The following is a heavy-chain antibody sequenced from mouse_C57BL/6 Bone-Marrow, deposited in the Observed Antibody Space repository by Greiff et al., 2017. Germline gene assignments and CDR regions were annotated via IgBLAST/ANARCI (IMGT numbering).Heavy chain of an antibody. Sequence: QVQLQQSGAELARPGASVKLSCKASGYTFTSYGISWVKQRTGQGLEWIGEIYPRSGNTYYNEKFKGKATLTADKSSSTAYMELRSLTSEDSAVYFCAPDGTTVVAEGDAMDYWGQGTSVTVSS. D-gene: IGHD1-1*01. CDR3: APDGTTVVAEGDAMDY. CDR1: GYTFTSYG. J-gene: IGHJ4*01. CDR2: IYPRSGNT. V-gene: IGHV1-81*01.